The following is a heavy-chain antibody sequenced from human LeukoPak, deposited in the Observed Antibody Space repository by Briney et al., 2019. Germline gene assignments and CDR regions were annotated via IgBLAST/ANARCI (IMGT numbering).Heavy chain of an antibody. D-gene: IGHD2-2*01. J-gene: IGHJ4*02. CDR2: ISSSSSYI. Sequence: GGSLRLSCAASGFTFGSYSMNWVRQAPGKGVEWVSSISSSSSYIYYADSVRGRFTISRDNAKKSLFLQMNSLRAEDTAVYYCAGPMGPTAIFGFDCWGQGILVTVSS. CDR3: AGPMGPTAIFGFDC. CDR1: GFTFGSYS. V-gene: IGHV3-21*01.